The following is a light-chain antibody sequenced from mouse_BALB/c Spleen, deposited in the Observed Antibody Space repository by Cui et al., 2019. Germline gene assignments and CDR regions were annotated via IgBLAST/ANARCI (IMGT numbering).Light chain of an antibody. V-gene: IGKV4-61*01. CDR3: QQYHSYPLT. CDR1: PSVSY. J-gene: IGKJ5*01. CDR2: RTS. Sequence: QMVLTQSPAIMPASPGEKVTISCSASPSVSYMYWYQQKPGSSPKPWIYRTSNLASGVPARFSGSGSWSSYSLTISSMEAEDAATYYCQQYHSYPLTFGAGTKLELK.